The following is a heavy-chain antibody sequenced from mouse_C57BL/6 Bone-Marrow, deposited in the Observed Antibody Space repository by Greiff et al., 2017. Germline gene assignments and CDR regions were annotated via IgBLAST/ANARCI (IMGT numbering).Heavy chain of an antibody. V-gene: IGHV1-7*01. D-gene: IGHD1-1*01. CDR2: IYPSSGYT. CDR3: ASSYPFAY. CDR1: GYTFTSYW. J-gene: IGHJ3*01. Sequence: QVQLQQSGAELAKPGASVKLSCKASGYTFTSYWMHWVKQRPGQGLEWIGYIYPSSGYTKYNQKFKDKATLTADKSSSTDYMQLSSLTSEDSAVYKSASSYPFAYWGQGTLGTVSA.